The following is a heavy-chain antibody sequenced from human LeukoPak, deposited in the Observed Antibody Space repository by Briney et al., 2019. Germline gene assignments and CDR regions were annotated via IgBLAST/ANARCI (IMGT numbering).Heavy chain of an antibody. CDR3: VRTGDGTRWCRSYIDV. D-gene: IGHD2-21*01. Sequence: GASVKVSCKASGYSFNTYGISWVRQAPGQGLEWMGWISTHSGNTNYAQNLQGRGTMTTDTSTSTVYMELSSLRFDDTAVYYCVRTGDGTRWCRSYIDVWGKGTTVTVSS. J-gene: IGHJ6*03. V-gene: IGHV1-18*01. CDR2: ISTHSGNT. CDR1: GYSFNTYG.